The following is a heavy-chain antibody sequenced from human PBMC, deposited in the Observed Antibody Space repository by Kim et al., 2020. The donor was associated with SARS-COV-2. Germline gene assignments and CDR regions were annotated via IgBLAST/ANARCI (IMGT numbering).Heavy chain of an antibody. Sequence: SETLSLTCTVSGGSISSSSYYWGWIRQPPGKGLEWIGSIYYSGSTYYNPSLKSRVTISVDTSKNQFSLKLSSVTAADTAVYYCARMPRSPPGADYDYVWGSYGKNSGMDVWGQGTTVTVSS. D-gene: IGHD3-16*01. CDR3: ARMPRSPPGADYDYVWGSYGKNSGMDV. V-gene: IGHV4-39*01. CDR2: IYYSGST. J-gene: IGHJ6*02. CDR1: GGSISSSSYY.